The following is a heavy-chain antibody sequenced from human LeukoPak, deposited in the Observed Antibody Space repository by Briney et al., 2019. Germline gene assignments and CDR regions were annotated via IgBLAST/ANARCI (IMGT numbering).Heavy chain of an antibody. CDR2: ISYDGSKK. D-gene: IGHD1-14*01. Sequence: SGGSLRLSCAGSGFTFSSYAMSWVRQAPGTGLEWVAVISYDGSKKLYADSVKGRFTISRDDSKNTLYLQMNSLRPEDTAVYYCARGRTAHYYYAMDVWGQGTTVTASS. J-gene: IGHJ6*02. CDR3: ARGRTAHYYYAMDV. CDR1: GFTFSSYA. V-gene: IGHV3-30-3*01.